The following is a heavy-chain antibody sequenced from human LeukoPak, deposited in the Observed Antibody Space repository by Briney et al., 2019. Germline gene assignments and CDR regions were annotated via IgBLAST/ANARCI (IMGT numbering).Heavy chain of an antibody. D-gene: IGHD6-6*01. CDR2: IKQDGSEK. J-gene: IGHJ6*02. CDR3: ARGRGYSSSSSDMDV. V-gene: IGHV3-7*01. CDR1: GFTFSSYW. Sequence: GGSLRLSCAASGFTFSSYWMSWVRQAPGKGLEWVANIKQDGSEKYYVDSVKDRFTISRDNAENSLYLQMNSLRAEDTAVYYCARGRGYSSSSSDMDVWGRGTTVTVSS.